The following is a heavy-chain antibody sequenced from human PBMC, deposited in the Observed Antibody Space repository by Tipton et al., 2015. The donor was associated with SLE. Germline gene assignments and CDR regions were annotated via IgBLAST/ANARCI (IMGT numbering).Heavy chain of an antibody. CDR2: IYYSGST. D-gene: IGHD3-22*01. V-gene: IGHV4-31*03. CDR1: GGSISSGGYY. Sequence: TLSLTCTVSGGSISSGGYYWSWIRQHPGKGLEWIGYIYYSGSTYYNPSLKSRVTMSVDTSKNQFSLKLSSVTAADTAVYYCARGGGSDSSGYYYSWFDPWGQGTLVTVSS. CDR3: ARGGGSDSSGYYYSWFDP. J-gene: IGHJ5*02.